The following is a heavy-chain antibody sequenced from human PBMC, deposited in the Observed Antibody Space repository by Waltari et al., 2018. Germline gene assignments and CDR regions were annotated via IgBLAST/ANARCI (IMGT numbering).Heavy chain of an antibody. CDR3: ARISIAAAGTPRGMDV. J-gene: IGHJ6*02. D-gene: IGHD6-13*01. V-gene: IGHV5-51*03. CDR2: IYPGDSDT. Sequence: EVQLVQSGAEVKTPGESLKISCKGSGYSFTSYWIGWVRQMPGKGLEWMGIIYPGDSDTRYSPSFQGQVTNSADKSISTAYLQWSSLKASDTAMYYCARISIAAAGTPRGMDVWGQGTTVTVSS. CDR1: GYSFTSYW.